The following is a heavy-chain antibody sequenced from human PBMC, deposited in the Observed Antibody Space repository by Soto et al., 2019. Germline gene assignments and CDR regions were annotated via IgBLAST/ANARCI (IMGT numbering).Heavy chain of an antibody. V-gene: IGHV1-18*01. J-gene: IGHJ4*02. Sequence: GAAVKVPCKASGYTFTSYGISWVRQAPGQGLEWMGWISAYNGNTNYAQKLQGRVTMTTDTSTSTAYMELRSLRSDDTAVYYCARVLLAETYYDFWSGYYGGDYWGQGTLVTVSS. CDR2: ISAYNGNT. D-gene: IGHD3-3*01. CDR1: GYTFTSYG. CDR3: ARVLLAETYYDFWSGYYGGDY.